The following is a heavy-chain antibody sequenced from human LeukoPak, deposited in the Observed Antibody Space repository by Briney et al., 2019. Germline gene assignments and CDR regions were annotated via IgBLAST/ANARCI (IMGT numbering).Heavy chain of an antibody. D-gene: IGHD3-10*01. V-gene: IGHV3-23*01. J-gene: IGHJ4*02. CDR1: GFTFSSYG. CDR2: ISGSGGST. CDR3: ARELYSSGKSLDY. Sequence: PGGSLRLSCAASGFTFSSYGMNWVRQAPGKGLEWVSGISGSGGSTYYADSVKGRFTISRDNAKNSLYLQMNSLRAEDTAVYYCARELYSSGKSLDYWGQGTLVTVSS.